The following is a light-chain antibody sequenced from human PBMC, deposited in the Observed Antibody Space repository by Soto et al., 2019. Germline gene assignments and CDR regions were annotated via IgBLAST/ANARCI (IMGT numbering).Light chain of an antibody. CDR1: QSISHF. Sequence: DIQMTQSPPSLSASVGDKVTITCRPSQSISHFLNWYQQKPGKAPKLLIYTASSLQSGVPSRFSGSGSGTHFILTVSSLQPEDSATYFCQQSYTPPHTFGQGTKLEIK. CDR2: TAS. V-gene: IGKV1-39*01. J-gene: IGKJ2*01. CDR3: QQSYTPPHT.